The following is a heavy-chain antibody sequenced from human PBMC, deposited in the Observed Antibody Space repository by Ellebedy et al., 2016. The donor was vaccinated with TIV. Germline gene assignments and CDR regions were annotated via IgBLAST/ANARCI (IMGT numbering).Heavy chain of an antibody. V-gene: IGHV1-18*04. CDR2: ISAYNGDT. Sequence: ASVKVSCKASGYTFSSYGISWVRQPPGQGLEWMGWISAYNGDTNYAQKFQGRVTMTTDTFAGTAYLELRSLRSDDTAVYYCARGFYEKYDPWGQGTLVTVSS. D-gene: IGHD2/OR15-2a*01. CDR1: GYTFSSYG. CDR3: ARGFYEKYDP. J-gene: IGHJ5*02.